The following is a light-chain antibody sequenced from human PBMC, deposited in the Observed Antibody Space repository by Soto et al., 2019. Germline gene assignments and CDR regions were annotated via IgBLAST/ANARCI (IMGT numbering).Light chain of an antibody. CDR3: QQYNVWPT. J-gene: IGKJ1*01. CDR1: QRVSSN. Sequence: EIVMTQSPATLSVSPGDRATLSCRASQRVSSNLAWYQQKPGQAPRLLIHGASTRATGIPARFSGSGSGTEFTLIISSLQSEDFAVYYCQQYNVWPTFGQGTKVEIK. CDR2: GAS. V-gene: IGKV3-15*01.